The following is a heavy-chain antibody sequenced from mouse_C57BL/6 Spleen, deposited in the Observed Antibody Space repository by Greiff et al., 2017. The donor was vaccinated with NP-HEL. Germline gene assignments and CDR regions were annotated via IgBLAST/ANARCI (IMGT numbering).Heavy chain of an antibody. CDR2: IDPSDSYT. D-gene: IGHD1-1*01. CDR3: AKGGAITTVYFDV. CDR1: GYTFTSYW. J-gene: IGHJ1*03. V-gene: IGHV1-69*01. Sequence: QVQLQQPGAELVMPGASVKLSCKASGYTFTSYWMHWVKQRPGQGLEWIGEIDPSDSYTNYNQKFKGKSTLTVDKSSSTAYMQLSSLTSEDSAVYYCAKGGAITTVYFDVWGTGTTVTVAS.